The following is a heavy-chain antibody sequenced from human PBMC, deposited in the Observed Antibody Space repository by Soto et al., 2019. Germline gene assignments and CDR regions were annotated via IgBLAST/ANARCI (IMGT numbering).Heavy chain of an antibody. V-gene: IGHV1-18*01. Sequence: QVQLVQSGTEVKKPGASVKVSCKTSGYSFANQAINWVRQAPGQGLEWVGWISGRSGNSNYAETVRGRVTLTTDTSTGTAYLELRALTTDDTAVYYCARGYDGSANSYPLGDGMDVWGQGPRSPSP. CDR3: ARGYDGSANSYPLGDGMDV. J-gene: IGHJ6*02. CDR2: ISGRSGNS. CDR1: GYSFANQA. D-gene: IGHD3-3*01.